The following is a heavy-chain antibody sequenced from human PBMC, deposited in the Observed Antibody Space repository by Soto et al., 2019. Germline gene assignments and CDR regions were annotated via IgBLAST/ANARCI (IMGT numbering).Heavy chain of an antibody. D-gene: IGHD6-19*01. CDR2: ISGSGGST. V-gene: IGHV3-23*01. J-gene: IGHJ5*02. Sequence: EVQLLESGGGLVQPGGSLRLSCAASGFTFSSYAMSWVRQAPGKGLEWVSAISGSGGSTHYADSVKGRFTISRDNSKSTLYLRMNSLRAEDTAVYYCAGSSDWYAWFDPWGQGTLVTVSS. CDR1: GFTFSSYA. CDR3: AGSSDWYAWFDP.